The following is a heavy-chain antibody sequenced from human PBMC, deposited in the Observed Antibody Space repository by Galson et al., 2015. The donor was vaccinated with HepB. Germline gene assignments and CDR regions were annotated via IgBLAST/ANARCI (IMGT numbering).Heavy chain of an antibody. V-gene: IGHV3-48*04. CDR1: GFTFSSYS. CDR2: ISSSSSTI. CDR3: ATPLVYGSGIYTAY. Sequence: SLRLSRAASGFTFSSYSMNWVRQAPGKGLEWVSYISSSSSTIYYADSVKGRFTISRDNAKNSLYLQMNSLRAEDTAVYYCATPLVYGSGIYTAYWGQGTLVTVSS. D-gene: IGHD3-10*01. J-gene: IGHJ4*02.